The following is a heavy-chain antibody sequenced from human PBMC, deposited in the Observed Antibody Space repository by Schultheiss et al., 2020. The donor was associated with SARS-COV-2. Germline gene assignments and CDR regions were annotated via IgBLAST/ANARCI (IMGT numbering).Heavy chain of an antibody. CDR2: ISSSSSYI. D-gene: IGHD5-18*01. CDR1: GFTFSSYS. CDR3: ARDQKIQGGYSYGKGGMDV. V-gene: IGHV3-21*01. Sequence: GGSLRLSCAASGFTFSSYSMNWVRQAPGKGLEWVSSISSSSSYIYYADSVKGRFTISRDISKNTLFLQMNSLRAEDTAVYYCARDQKIQGGYSYGKGGMDVWGQGTTVTVSS. J-gene: IGHJ6*02.